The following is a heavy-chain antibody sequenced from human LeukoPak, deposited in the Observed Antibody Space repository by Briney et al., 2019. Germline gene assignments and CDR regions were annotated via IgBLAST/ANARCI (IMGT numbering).Heavy chain of an antibody. D-gene: IGHD3-22*01. CDR2: IDWDDDK. CDR3: ARGTCYYDSTIGWFDP. J-gene: IGHJ5*02. Sequence: SGPTLVNPTQTLTLTCTFSGCSLSTSGMCVSWIRQPPGKALEWLALIDWDDDKYYSTSLKTRLTISKDTSKNQVVLTMTNMDPVDTATYYCARGTCYYDSTIGWFDPWGQGTLVTVSS. V-gene: IGHV2-70*01. CDR1: GCSLSTSGMC.